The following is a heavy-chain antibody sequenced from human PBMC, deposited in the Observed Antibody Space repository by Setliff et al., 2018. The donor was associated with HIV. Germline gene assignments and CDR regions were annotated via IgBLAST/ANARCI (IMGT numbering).Heavy chain of an antibody. D-gene: IGHD6-19*01. CDR3: AASGWYYSDC. J-gene: IGHJ4*02. CDR2: ISKSGDNT. V-gene: IGHV3-23*01. Sequence: GGSLRLSCAASGFTFSSYAMSWVRQAPGKGLEWVSGISKSGDNTYYADSVKGRFTISRDNSKNTLYLQMNNLRAEDTAVYFCAASGWYYSDCWGQGTLVTVSS. CDR1: GFTFSSYA.